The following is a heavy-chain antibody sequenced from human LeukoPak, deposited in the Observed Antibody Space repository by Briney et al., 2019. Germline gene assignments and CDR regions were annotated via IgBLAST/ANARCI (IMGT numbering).Heavy chain of an antibody. CDR3: ARGINDEYFQS. J-gene: IGHJ1*01. CDR1: PYYFINFW. CDR2: IYPADSDT. D-gene: IGHD2/OR15-2a*01. V-gene: IGHV5-51*01. Sequence: RESLKISCKDSPYYFINFWIGWVRQMPGKGLEWMGIIYPADSDTRYNPSFQGHVTISADRSASTAYLQWHSLKASDTAIYYCARGINDEYFQSWGQGTLVTVSS.